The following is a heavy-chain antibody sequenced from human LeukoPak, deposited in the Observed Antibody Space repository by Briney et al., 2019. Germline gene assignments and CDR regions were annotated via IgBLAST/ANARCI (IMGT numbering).Heavy chain of an antibody. CDR2: INPNTGGT. CDR1: GDTFTDNY. V-gene: IGHV1-2*02. CDR3: ARGGHNYAYWDWFDP. J-gene: IGHJ5*02. Sequence: ASVKVSCKTSGDTFTDNYMHWVRQAPGQGLEWMGWINPNTGGTNHAQKFQGRVTMTRDRSISTAYMELSSLTPDDTAVYYCARGGHNYAYWDWFDPWGQGTLVTVSS. D-gene: IGHD5-18*01.